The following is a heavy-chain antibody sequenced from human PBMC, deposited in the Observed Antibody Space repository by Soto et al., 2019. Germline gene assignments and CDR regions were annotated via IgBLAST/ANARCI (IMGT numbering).Heavy chain of an antibody. CDR2: ISYDGSNK. J-gene: IGHJ6*03. V-gene: IGHV3-30*18. Sequence: ESGGGVVQPGRSLRLSCAASGFTFSSYGMHWVRQAPGKGLEWVAVISYDGSNKYYADSVKGRFTISRDNSKNTLYLQMNSLRAEDTAVYYCAKKGTHYYYYMDVWGKGTTVTVSS. CDR3: AKKGTHYYYYMDV. D-gene: IGHD3-10*01. CDR1: GFTFSSYG.